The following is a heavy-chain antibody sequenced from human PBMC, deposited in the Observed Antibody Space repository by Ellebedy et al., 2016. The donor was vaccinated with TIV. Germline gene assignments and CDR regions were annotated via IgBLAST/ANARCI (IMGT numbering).Heavy chain of an antibody. CDR3: ARGRSPSYYYYGMDV. J-gene: IGHJ6*02. V-gene: IGHV4-34*01. CDR1: GGSFSGYY. Sequence: SETLSLTXAVYGGSFSGYYWSWIRQPPGKGLEWIGEINHSGSTNYNPSLKSRVTISVDTSKNQFSLKLSSVTAADTAVYYCARGRSPSYYYYGMDVWGQGTTVTVSS. CDR2: INHSGST.